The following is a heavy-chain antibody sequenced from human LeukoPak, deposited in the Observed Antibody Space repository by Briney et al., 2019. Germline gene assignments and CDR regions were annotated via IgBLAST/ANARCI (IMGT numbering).Heavy chain of an antibody. Sequence: GGSLRLSCAASGFTFGSYAMHWVRQAPGKGLEWVAVIPYDGDNKNYADSVKGRFTISRDSSKDTLYLQMNSLRTEDTAVYYCGRDPGNYAYFDYWGQGTLVTVSS. CDR1: GFTFGSYA. D-gene: IGHD1-7*01. CDR3: GRDPGNYAYFDY. CDR2: IPYDGDNK. V-gene: IGHV3-30-3*01. J-gene: IGHJ4*02.